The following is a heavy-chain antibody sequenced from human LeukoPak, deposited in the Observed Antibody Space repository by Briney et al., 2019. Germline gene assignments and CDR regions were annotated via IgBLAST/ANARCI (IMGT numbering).Heavy chain of an antibody. Sequence: GRSLRPSCAASGFTFSYAWMNWVRQAPGKGLEWVSSMSSGGSHIHYAASVKGRSTTATDNAKHSLCLQMTSLRAEDTDVYYCVLLGFDYWGQGTLVTVSS. CDR2: MSSGGSHI. CDR3: VLLGFDY. V-gene: IGHV3-21*01. CDR1: GFTFSYAW. J-gene: IGHJ4*02. D-gene: IGHD2-15*01.